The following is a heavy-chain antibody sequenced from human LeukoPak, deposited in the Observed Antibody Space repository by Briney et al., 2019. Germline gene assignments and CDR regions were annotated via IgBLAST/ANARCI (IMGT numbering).Heavy chain of an antibody. V-gene: IGHV3-73*01. D-gene: IGHD2-21*01. CDR1: GFTFSDSG. J-gene: IGHJ4*02. CDR3: TRYGDYPFDY. Sequence: GGSLRLSCAASGFTFSDSGMHWVRQASGKGLEWVGRIRSKANSYATAYAASVKGRFTISRDDPKNTAYLQMNSLKTEDTAVYYCTRYGDYPFDYWGQGTLVTVSS. CDR2: IRSKANSYAT.